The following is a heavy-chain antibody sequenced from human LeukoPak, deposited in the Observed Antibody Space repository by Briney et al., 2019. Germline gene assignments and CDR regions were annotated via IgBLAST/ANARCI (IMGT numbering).Heavy chain of an antibody. CDR3: AKWSDIVVVPAARPLDY. CDR1: GFTFSSYA. CDR2: ISGSGGST. D-gene: IGHD2-2*01. Sequence: GGSLRLSCAASGFTFSSYAMSWVRQAPGKGLEWVSVISGSGGSTYYADSVKGRFTISRDNSKNTLYLQMNSLRAEDTAVYYCAKWSDIVVVPAARPLDYWGQGTLVTVSS. J-gene: IGHJ4*02. V-gene: IGHV3-23*01.